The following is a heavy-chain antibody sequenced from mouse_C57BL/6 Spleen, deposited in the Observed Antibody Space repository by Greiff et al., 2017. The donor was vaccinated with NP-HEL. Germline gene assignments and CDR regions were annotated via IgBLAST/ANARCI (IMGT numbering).Heavy chain of an antibody. CDR1: GYTFTSYW. Sequence: QVQLQQPGAELVKPGASVKLSCKASGYTFTSYWMQWVKQRPGQGLEWIGMIHPNSGSTNYNEKFKSKATLTVDKSSSTAYMQLSSLTSEDSAVYYCARDYYGSSTGYWGQGTTLTVSS. J-gene: IGHJ2*01. D-gene: IGHD1-1*01. CDR2: IHPNSGST. CDR3: ARDYYGSSTGY. V-gene: IGHV1-64*01.